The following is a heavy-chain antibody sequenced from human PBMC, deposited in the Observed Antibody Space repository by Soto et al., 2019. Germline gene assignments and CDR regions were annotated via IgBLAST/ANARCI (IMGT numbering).Heavy chain of an antibody. V-gene: IGHV4-39*01. Sequence: SETLSLTCTVSGGSISSSSYYWGWIRQPPGKGLEWIGSIYYSGSTYYNPSLKSRVTISVDTSKNQFSLKLSSVTAADTAVYYCARRERFLEWLFDYWGQGTLVTVSS. J-gene: IGHJ4*02. CDR1: GGSISSSSYY. D-gene: IGHD3-3*01. CDR3: ARRERFLEWLFDY. CDR2: IYYSGST.